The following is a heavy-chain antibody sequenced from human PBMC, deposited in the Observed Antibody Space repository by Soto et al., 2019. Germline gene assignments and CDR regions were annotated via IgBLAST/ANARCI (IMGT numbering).Heavy chain of an antibody. D-gene: IGHD1-7*01. CDR2: IYYNGST. Sequence: PSETLSLTCSVSGASVSGSYWSWVRQPPGKGLEWIGYIYYNGSTNYNPSLNSRLTISVDTSRNQFCLKLTSVTAADTALYYCARHAFNWIYIFDWWGQGTLVTVSS. J-gene: IGHJ4*02. V-gene: IGHV4-59*08. CDR3: ARHAFNWIYIFDW. CDR1: GASVSGSY.